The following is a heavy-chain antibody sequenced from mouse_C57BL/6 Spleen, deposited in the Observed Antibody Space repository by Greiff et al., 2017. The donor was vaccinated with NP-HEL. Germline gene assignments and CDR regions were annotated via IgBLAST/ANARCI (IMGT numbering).Heavy chain of an antibody. CDR3: ARGATVVVPFDY. V-gene: IGHV1-22*01. J-gene: IGHJ2*01. Sequence: EVQLQQSGPELVKPGASVKMSCKASGYTFTDYNMHWVKQSHGKSLEWIGYINPNNGGTSYNQKFKGKATLTVNKSSSTAYMGLRILTSEDSAVYYWARGATVVVPFDYWGQGTTLTVSS. CDR2: INPNNGGT. CDR1: GYTFTDYN. D-gene: IGHD1-1*01.